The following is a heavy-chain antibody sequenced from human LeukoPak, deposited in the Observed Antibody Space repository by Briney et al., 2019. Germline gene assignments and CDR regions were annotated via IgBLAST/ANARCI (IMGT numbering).Heavy chain of an antibody. CDR3: ARAGQFAYDSRHPDVIFGY. CDR1: GGSISSGGYY. J-gene: IGHJ4*02. D-gene: IGHD3-22*01. V-gene: IGHV4-31*03. Sequence: PSETLSLTCTVSGGSISSGGYYWSWIRQHPGKGLEWIGYIYYSGSTYYNPSLKSRVTISVDTSKNQFSLKLSSVTAADTAVYYCARAGQFAYDSRHPDVIFGYWGQGTLVTVSS. CDR2: IYYSGST.